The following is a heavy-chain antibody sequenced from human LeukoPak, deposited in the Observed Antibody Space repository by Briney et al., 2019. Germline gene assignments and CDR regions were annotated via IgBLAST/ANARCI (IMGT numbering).Heavy chain of an antibody. D-gene: IGHD3-22*01. Sequence: GGSLRLSCAASGFTFSGYSMNWVRQAPGKGLEWVSSISSSSSYIYYADSVKGRFTISRDNAKNSLYLQMNSLRAEDTAVYYCARDGAEGSPYSSGYYLYYYYYYGMDVWGQGTTVTVSS. J-gene: IGHJ6*02. CDR2: ISSSSSYI. CDR1: GFTFSGYS. V-gene: IGHV3-21*01. CDR3: ARDGAEGSPYSSGYYLYYYYYYGMDV.